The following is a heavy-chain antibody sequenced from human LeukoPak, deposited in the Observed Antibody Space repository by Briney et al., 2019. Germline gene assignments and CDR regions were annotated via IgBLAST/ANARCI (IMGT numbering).Heavy chain of an antibody. CDR2: ISSSSSYI. Sequence: GSLRLSCAASGFTFSSYSMNWVRQAPGKGLEWVSSISSSSSYIYYADSVKGRFTISRDNAKNSLYLQMNSLRAEDTAVYYCARTGTTTFRWFDPWGQGTLVTVSS. CDR3: ARTGTTTFRWFDP. CDR1: GFTFSSYS. J-gene: IGHJ5*02. V-gene: IGHV3-21*01. D-gene: IGHD1-7*01.